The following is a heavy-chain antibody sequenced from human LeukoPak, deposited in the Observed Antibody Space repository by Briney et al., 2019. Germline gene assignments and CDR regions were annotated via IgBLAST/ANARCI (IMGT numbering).Heavy chain of an antibody. Sequence: GSLRLSCVASEFTFSSYNMSWVRQAPGKGLEWVANIKQDGSEKYYVDSVKGRFTISRDNAKNSLYLQMNSLRAEDTAVYYCARGVDIVATITFYYYYYMDVWGKGTTVTVSS. CDR2: IKQDGSEK. J-gene: IGHJ6*03. CDR1: EFTFSSYN. V-gene: IGHV3-7*01. CDR3: ARGVDIVATITFYYYYYMDV. D-gene: IGHD5-12*01.